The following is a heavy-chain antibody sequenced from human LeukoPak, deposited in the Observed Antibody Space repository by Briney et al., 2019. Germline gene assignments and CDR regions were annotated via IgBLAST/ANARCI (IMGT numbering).Heavy chain of an antibody. Sequence: GGSLRLSCAASGFTVSNNYMSWVRQAPGKGLEWVSAIYGGGNTYYADSVKGRFTISRDNAKNSLYLQMNSLRAEDTAVYYCAELGITMIGGVWGKGTTVTISS. CDR2: IYGGGNT. CDR1: GFTVSNNY. J-gene: IGHJ6*04. V-gene: IGHV3-53*01. D-gene: IGHD3-10*02. CDR3: AELGITMIGGV.